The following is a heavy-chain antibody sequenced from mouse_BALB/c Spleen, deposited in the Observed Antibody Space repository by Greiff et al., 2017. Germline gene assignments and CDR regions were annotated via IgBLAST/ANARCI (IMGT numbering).Heavy chain of an antibody. J-gene: IGHJ2*01. V-gene: IGHV5-6-3*01. Sequence: EVQRVESGGGLVQPGGSLKLSCAASGFTFSSYGMSWVRQTPDKRLELVATINSNGGSTYYPDSVKGRFTISRDNAKNTLYLQMSSLKSEDTAMYYCARGEVRRFDYWGQGTTLTVSS. CDR3: ARGEVRRFDY. CDR2: INSNGGST. CDR1: GFTFSSYG. D-gene: IGHD2-14*01.